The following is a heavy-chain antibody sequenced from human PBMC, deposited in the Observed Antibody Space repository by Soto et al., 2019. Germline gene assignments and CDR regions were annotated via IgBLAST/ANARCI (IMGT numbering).Heavy chain of an antibody. Sequence: QVQLQESGPGLVKPSETLSLTCTVSGGSISSYYWSWIRQPPGKGLEWIGYIYYSGSTNYNPSLKSRVTISVDTSKNQFSLKLSSVTAADTAVYYCAATVYSSSWYGGLSGLLFDYWGQGTLVTVSS. V-gene: IGHV4-59*01. J-gene: IGHJ4*02. CDR1: GGSISSYY. CDR3: AATVYSSSWYGGLSGLLFDY. CDR2: IYYSGST. D-gene: IGHD6-13*01.